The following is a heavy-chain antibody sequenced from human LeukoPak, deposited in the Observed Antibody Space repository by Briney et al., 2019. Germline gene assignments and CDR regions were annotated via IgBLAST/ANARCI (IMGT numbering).Heavy chain of an antibody. D-gene: IGHD6-13*01. J-gene: IGHJ3*02. CDR3: ARSSPYSSSWYSAFDI. CDR2: ISNRSTYI. CDR1: GXTFSSYD. V-gene: IGHV3-21*01. Sequence: PGGSLRLSCAASGXTFSSYDMNWVRRAPGKGLEWVWYISNRSTYIYYADSAKGGFTISRDTAKNSLYMQMNSMRAADTAVYYCARSSPYSSSWYSAFDIWGQGTLVTVSS.